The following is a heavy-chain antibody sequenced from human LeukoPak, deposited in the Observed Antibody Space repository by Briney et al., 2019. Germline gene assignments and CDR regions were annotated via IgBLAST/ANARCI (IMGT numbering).Heavy chain of an antibody. CDR1: GYSFTSYW. V-gene: IGHV5-51*01. CDR2: IYPGDSDT. Sequence: GESLKISCKGSGYSFTSYWIGWVRQMPGKGLEWMGIIYPGDSDTRYSPSFQGPVTSTADKSISTAYLQWSSLKASDTAMYYCARHQHYYGSGSYSGIDYWGQGTLVTVSS. D-gene: IGHD3-10*01. CDR3: ARHQHYYGSGSYSGIDY. J-gene: IGHJ4*02.